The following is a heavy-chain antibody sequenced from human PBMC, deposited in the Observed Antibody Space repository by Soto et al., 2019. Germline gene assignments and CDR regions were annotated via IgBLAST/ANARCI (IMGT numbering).Heavy chain of an antibody. D-gene: IGHD6-6*01. V-gene: IGHV1-18*04. CDR1: GYTFTSYG. CDR3: ARGPLYHSSSSYYYYYGMDV. CDR2: ISAYNGNT. Sequence: QVQLVQSGAEVKKPGASVKVSCKASGYTFTSYGISWVRQAPGQGLEWMGWISAYNGNTNYAQKLQGRVTMTTDTSTSIAYMELRSLRSDDTAVYYCARGPLYHSSSSYYYYYGMDVWGQGTTVTVSS. J-gene: IGHJ6*02.